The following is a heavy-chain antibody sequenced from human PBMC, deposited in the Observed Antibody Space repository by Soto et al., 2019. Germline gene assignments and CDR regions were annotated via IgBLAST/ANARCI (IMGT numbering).Heavy chain of an antibody. V-gene: IGHV1-69*13. J-gene: IGHJ3*02. CDR1: GGTFSSYA. Sequence: GASVKVSCKASGGTFSSYAISWVRQAPGQGLEWMGGIIPIFGTANYAQKFQGRVTITADGSTSTAYMELSSLRSEDTAVYYCARDPYSSGWYDAFDIWGQGTMVTVSS. CDR3: ARDPYSSGWYDAFDI. CDR2: IIPIFGTA. D-gene: IGHD6-19*01.